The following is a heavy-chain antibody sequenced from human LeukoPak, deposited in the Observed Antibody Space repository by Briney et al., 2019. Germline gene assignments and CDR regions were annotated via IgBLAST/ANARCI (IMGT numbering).Heavy chain of an antibody. D-gene: IGHD4-23*01. CDR1: GFTFTGYY. CDR2: VNPNNGGT. CDR3: ARDSYGGNWSLGY. Sequence: ASVKVSCKASGFTFTGYYIHWVRQAPGQELEWMGWVNPNNGGTNYAQMFQGRVTMTRDTSINTAYMELSGLRSDDTAVYYCARDSYGGNWSLGYWGQGTLVTVSS. J-gene: IGHJ4*02. V-gene: IGHV1-2*02.